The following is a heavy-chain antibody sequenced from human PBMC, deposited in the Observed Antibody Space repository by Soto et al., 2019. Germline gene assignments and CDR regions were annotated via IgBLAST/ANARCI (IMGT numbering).Heavy chain of an antibody. D-gene: IGHD1-1*01. J-gene: IGHJ6*03. CDR3: ATRYPEYYYYYYMNV. V-gene: IGHV3-74*01. CDR1: GFTFSTYW. CDR2: INSDGSSA. Sequence: EVQLVESGGGLVQPGGSLRLSCAASGFTFSTYWMHWVRQAPGKGLVWVSRINSDGSSATYADSVRGRFTISRDNAKNTLYLQMNSLRAEDTAVYYCATRYPEYYYYYYMNVWGKGTTVTVSS.